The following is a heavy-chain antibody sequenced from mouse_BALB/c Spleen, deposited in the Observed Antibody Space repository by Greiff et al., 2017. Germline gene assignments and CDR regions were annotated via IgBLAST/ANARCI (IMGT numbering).Heavy chain of an antibody. D-gene: IGHD2-12*01. CDR1: GFSLTTYG. J-gene: IGHJ4*01. Sequence: VKLMESGPGLVQPSQSLSITCTVSGFSLTTYGVNWVRQSPGKGMEWLGVIWSGGSTDYNAAFISRLSISKDNSKSQVFFKMNSLQADDTAIYYCARRYYDAMDDWGQGTSVTVSA. CDR3: ARRYYDAMDD. V-gene: IGHV2-4-1*01. CDR2: IWSGGST.